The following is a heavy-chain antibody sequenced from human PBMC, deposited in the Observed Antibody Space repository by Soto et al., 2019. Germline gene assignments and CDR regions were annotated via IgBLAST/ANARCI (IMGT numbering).Heavy chain of an antibody. V-gene: IGHV4-39*01. CDR2: IYYSGST. CDR1: GGSISSSSYY. D-gene: IGHD3-3*01. J-gene: IGHJ5*02. Sequence: SETLSLTCTVSGGSISSSSYYWGWIRQPPGKGLEWIGSIYYSGSTYYNPSLKSRVTISVDTSKNQFSLKLSSVTAADTAVHYCARLKRITIFGVVIYKWFDPWGQGTLVTVSS. CDR3: ARLKRITIFGVVIYKWFDP.